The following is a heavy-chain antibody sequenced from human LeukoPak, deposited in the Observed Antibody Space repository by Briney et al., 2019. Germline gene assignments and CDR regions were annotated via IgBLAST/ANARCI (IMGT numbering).Heavy chain of an antibody. J-gene: IGHJ4*02. CDR1: AITFSSYA. CDR3: ATSYDSGTYYLPLRY. CDR2: ISGSGGST. Sequence: PGGSLRLSCAASAITFSSYAVSWVRQAPGKGLEWVSGISGSGGSTCYADSVKGRFTISRDNSKNTLYLQMNSLRAEDTAVYYCATSYDSGTYYLPLRYWGQGTLVTVSS. D-gene: IGHD3-10*01. V-gene: IGHV3-23*01.